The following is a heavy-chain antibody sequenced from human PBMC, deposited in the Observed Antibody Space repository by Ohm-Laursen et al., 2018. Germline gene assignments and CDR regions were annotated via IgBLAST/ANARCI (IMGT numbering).Heavy chain of an antibody. CDR1: GYPFSSYG. CDR2: ISGYNGNT. D-gene: IGHD5-24*01. CDR3: ARTSRYKADAFDI. V-gene: IGHV1-18*04. J-gene: IGHJ3*02. Sequence: ASVKVSCKTSGYPFSSYGISWVRQAPGQRLQWMAWISGYNGNTNFARNLQGRVTVTTDTSTSTAFMEVKSLRSDDTAVYYCARTSRYKADAFDIWGQGTMVTVSS.